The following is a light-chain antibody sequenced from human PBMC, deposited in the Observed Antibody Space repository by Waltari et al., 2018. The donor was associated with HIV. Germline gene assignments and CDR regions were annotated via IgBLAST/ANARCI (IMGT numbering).Light chain of an antibody. CDR1: ALSKQL. CDR3: QSTNVVRV. V-gene: IGLV3-25*03. Sequence: SFELTQPPSVSVSPGQKARITCSGDALSKQLTFWYQKKPAQAPVLVIYKDTERPSGIPERFSGSTSGTTATLTISGVQAEDEADYYCQSTNVVRVFGGGTKLTVL. CDR2: KDT. J-gene: IGLJ3*02.